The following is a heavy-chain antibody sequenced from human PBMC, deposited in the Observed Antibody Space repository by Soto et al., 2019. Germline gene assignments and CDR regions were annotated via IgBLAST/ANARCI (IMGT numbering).Heavy chain of an antibody. Sequence: EVQLLESGGGLVQPGGSLRLSCAASGFTFSSYAMSWVRQAPGKGLEWVSAISGSGGSTYYADSVKGRFTISRDNSKNTLYLQMNSLRAEDTAVYYCAKMLDFWSGYYPNWFDPWGQGTLVTVSS. D-gene: IGHD3-3*01. CDR3: AKMLDFWSGYYPNWFDP. CDR2: ISGSGGST. J-gene: IGHJ5*02. V-gene: IGHV3-23*01. CDR1: GFTFSSYA.